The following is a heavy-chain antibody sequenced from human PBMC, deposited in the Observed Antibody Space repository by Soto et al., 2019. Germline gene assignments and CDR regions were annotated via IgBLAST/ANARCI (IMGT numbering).Heavy chain of an antibody. CDR3: ARDAGRWAFDI. CDR1: GGTFSSYT. D-gene: IGHD3-3*01. CDR2: IIPILGIA. V-gene: IGHV1-69*04. Sequence: SVKVSCKASGGTFSSYTISWVRQAPGQGLEWMGRIIPILGIANYAQKFQGRVTITADKSTSTAYMELSSLRSEDTAVYYCARDAGRWAFDIWGQGTMVTVSS. J-gene: IGHJ3*02.